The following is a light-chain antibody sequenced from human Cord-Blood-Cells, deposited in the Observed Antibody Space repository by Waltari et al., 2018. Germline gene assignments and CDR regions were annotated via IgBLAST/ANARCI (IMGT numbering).Light chain of an antibody. J-gene: IGLJ3*02. CDR1: SSDVGGYNY. CDR3: SSYTSSSTFGV. V-gene: IGLV2-14*01. CDR2: DVS. Sequence: QSALTQPASVSGSPGQSITISCTGTSSDVGGYNYVSWYQQHPGNAPKLMICDVSKRPSGVSNRFSGSKSGTTASLTISALQAEDEADYYCSSYTSSSTFGVFGGGTKLTVL.